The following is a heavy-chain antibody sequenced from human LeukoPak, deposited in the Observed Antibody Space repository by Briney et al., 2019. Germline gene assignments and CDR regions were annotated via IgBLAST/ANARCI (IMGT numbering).Heavy chain of an antibody. CDR3: ARQGSTSSWYKFDY. J-gene: IGHJ4*02. D-gene: IGHD6-13*01. CDR2: IYPGDSDT. CDR1: GYSFTIYW. Sequence: KPGESLKISCKGSGYSFTIYWIAWVRQMPGKGLEWMGIIYPGDSDTRYSPSFQGQVTISADKSISTAYLQWSSLEASDTAMYYCARQGSTSSWYKFDYWGQGTLVAVSS. V-gene: IGHV5-51*01.